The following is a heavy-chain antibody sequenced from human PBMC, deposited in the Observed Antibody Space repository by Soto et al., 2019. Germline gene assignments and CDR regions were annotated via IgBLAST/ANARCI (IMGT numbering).Heavy chain of an antibody. V-gene: IGHV1-58*02. CDR1: GFTFTGSV. J-gene: IGHJ5*02. CDR3: AADGGRGFDP. CDR2: IVVGSGNT. Sequence: QMQLVQSGPEVKKPGTSVKVSCKASGFTFTGSVMQWVRQARGQHLEWMGWIVVGSGNTNYAQKLQERVTITRDMSTSTAYMELSSLRSEDTAVYYCAADGGRGFDPWGQGTLVTVSS. D-gene: IGHD2-15*01.